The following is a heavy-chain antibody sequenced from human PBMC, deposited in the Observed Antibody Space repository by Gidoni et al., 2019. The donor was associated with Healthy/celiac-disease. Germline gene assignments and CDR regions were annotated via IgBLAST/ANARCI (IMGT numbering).Heavy chain of an antibody. CDR1: GYSISSGYY. CDR3: ARVPTYSYGLDY. V-gene: IGHV4-38-2*02. J-gene: IGHJ4*02. Sequence: QVQLQESGPGLVKPSETLSLTCTVSGYSISSGYYWGWIRQPPGKGLEWIGSIYHSGSTYYNPSLKSRVTISVDTSENQFSLKLSSVTAADTAVYYCARVPTYSYGLDYWGQGTLVTVSS. D-gene: IGHD5-18*01. CDR2: IYHSGST.